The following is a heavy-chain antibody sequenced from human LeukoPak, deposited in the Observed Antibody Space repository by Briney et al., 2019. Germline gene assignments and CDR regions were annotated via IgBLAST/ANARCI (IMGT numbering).Heavy chain of an antibody. Sequence: PGGSLRLSCAASGFTFSSYWMSWVRQAPGKGLEWVANIKQDGSEKYYVDSVKGRFTISRDNAKNSLYLQMNSLRAEDTAVYYCARAALDYDFWSGYYDYWGQGTLVTVSS. CDR1: GFTFSSYW. CDR3: ARAALDYDFWSGYYDY. V-gene: IGHV3-7*01. CDR2: IKQDGSEK. J-gene: IGHJ4*02. D-gene: IGHD3-3*01.